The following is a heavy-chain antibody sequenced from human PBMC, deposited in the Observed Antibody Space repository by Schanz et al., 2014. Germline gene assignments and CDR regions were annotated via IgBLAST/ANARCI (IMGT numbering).Heavy chain of an antibody. CDR2: ISSSSTYL. J-gene: IGHJ4*02. CDR3: ARGTPFLCDY. Sequence: EVQLVESGGGLVKPGGSLRLSCAASGFTFSSYGMNWVRQAPGKGLEWVSYISSSSTYLYYADSVKGRFTISRDSARNSLYLQMSSLRAEDTAVYYCARGTPFLCDYWGQGTLVTVSS. D-gene: IGHD3-16*01. CDR1: GFTFSSYG. V-gene: IGHV3-21*01.